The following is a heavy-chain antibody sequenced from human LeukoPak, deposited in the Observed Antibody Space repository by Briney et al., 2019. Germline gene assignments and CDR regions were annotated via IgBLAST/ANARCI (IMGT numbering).Heavy chain of an antibody. V-gene: IGHV3-30-3*01. D-gene: IGHD3-10*01. CDR2: TSSDLNVK. CDR3: AREGYYGSGSPPSLYFDY. J-gene: IGHJ4*02. CDR1: GFTFRNYV. Sequence: GGSLRLSCAASGFTFRNYVIHWVRQAPGKGLEWVAVTSSDLNVKLFADSVKGRFTISRDNSRSTLYLQMNSLRPEDTAIYYCAREGYYGSGSPPSLYFDYWGQGTLVTVSS.